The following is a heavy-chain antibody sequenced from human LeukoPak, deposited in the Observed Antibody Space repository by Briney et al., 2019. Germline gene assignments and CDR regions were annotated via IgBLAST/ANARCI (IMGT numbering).Heavy chain of an antibody. J-gene: IGHJ4*02. CDR3: ARAGIAAVLYDY. V-gene: IGHV1-69*06. Sequence: SVKVSCKASGGTFSSYAISWVRQAPGQGLEWMGGIIPIFGTANYAQKFQGRVTITADKSTRTAYMELSSLRSEDTAVYYCARAGIAAVLYDYWGQGTLVTVSS. D-gene: IGHD6-13*01. CDR1: GGTFSSYA. CDR2: IIPIFGTA.